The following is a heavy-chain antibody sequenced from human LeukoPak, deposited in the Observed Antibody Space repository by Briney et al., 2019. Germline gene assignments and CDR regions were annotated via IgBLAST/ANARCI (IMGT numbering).Heavy chain of an antibody. V-gene: IGHV1-2*02. D-gene: IGHD3-10*01. J-gene: IGHJ4*02. CDR2: INPNTGDT. CDR1: GHTFTGYY. CDR3: ARIGGDLLWFGEDY. Sequence: GASVKVSCKASGHTFTGYYMHWVRQAPGQGPEWMGWINPNTGDTNYAQRFQGRVTMTRDTSISTAYMELSSLRSDDAAVYYCARIGGDLLWFGEDYWGQGTQVTVSS.